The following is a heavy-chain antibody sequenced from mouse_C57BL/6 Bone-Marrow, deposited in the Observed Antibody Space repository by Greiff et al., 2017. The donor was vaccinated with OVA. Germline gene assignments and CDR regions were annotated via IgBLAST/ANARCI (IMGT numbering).Heavy chain of an antibody. J-gene: IGHJ2*01. Sequence: EVKLMESGGGLVQPGDSLSLSCAASGFTFTNYYMSWVRQPPGKALEWLAFIRNKPNGSTPEYSASVKGRFTISRDNSQSILYLQMNALRAEDSATYYCARYKGRVAVDYFDYWGQGTALTVSS. CDR1: GFTFTNYY. CDR3: ARYKGRVAVDYFDY. V-gene: IGHV7-3*01. CDR2: IRNKPNGSTP. D-gene: IGHD1-1*01.